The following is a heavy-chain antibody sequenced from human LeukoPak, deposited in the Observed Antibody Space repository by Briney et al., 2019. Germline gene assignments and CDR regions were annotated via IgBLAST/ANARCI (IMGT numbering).Heavy chain of an antibody. CDR1: GYTFTGYY. CDR3: ARLVFLYCSSTSCSNVDY. Sequence: ASVKVSCKASGYTFTGYYMHWVRQAPGQGLEWMGWINPNSGGTNYAQKFQGRVTMTRDTSISTAYMELSRLRSDDTAVYYCARLVFLYCSSTSCSNVDYWGQGTLVTVSS. J-gene: IGHJ4*02. V-gene: IGHV1-2*02. CDR2: INPNSGGT. D-gene: IGHD2-2*01.